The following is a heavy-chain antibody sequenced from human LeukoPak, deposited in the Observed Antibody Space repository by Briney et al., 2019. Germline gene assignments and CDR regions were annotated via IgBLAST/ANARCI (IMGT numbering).Heavy chain of an antibody. CDR1: GYTFTSYY. Sequence: ASVKVSCKASGYTFTSYYMHWVRQAPGQGLEWMGIINPSGGSTSYAQKFQGRVTMTRDTSTSTVYMELSSLRSEDTAVYYCARDRSDFWSGYYPLYYMDVWGKGTTVTVSS. CDR2: INPSGGST. D-gene: IGHD3-3*01. V-gene: IGHV1-46*01. J-gene: IGHJ6*03. CDR3: ARDRSDFWSGYYPLYYMDV.